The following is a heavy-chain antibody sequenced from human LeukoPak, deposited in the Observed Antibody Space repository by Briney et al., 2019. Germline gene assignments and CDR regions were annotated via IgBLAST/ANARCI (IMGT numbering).Heavy chain of an antibody. CDR3: ARVGLSGYPFDY. V-gene: IGHV3-7*01. CDR1: GFTLSSYW. Sequence: GGSLRLSCAASGFTLSSYWMSWVRQAPGKGLEWVANIKQDGSEKYYVDSVKGRFTISRDNAKNSLYLQMNSLRAEDTAVYYCARVGLSGYPFDYWGQGTLVTVSS. D-gene: IGHD3-3*01. CDR2: IKQDGSEK. J-gene: IGHJ4*02.